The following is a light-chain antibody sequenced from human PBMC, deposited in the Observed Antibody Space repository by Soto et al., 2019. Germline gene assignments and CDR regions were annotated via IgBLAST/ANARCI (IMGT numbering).Light chain of an antibody. V-gene: IGKV3-15*01. Sequence: EIVMTQSPATLSVSPGERATLSCRASQSVSSNLAWYQKKPGQAPRLLIYGASTRATGIPARFSGSGSGTEFTRTISSLQSEDFAVYYCQQYNNWWTFGQGTRVEIK. CDR3: QQYNNWWT. J-gene: IGKJ1*01. CDR1: QSVSSN. CDR2: GAS.